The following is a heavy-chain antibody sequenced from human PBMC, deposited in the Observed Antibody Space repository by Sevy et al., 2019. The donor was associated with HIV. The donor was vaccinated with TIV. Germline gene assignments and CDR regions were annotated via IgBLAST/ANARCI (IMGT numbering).Heavy chain of an antibody. CDR2: IYYSGST. Sequence: SETLSLTCTVSGGSISSGGYFWSWIRQHPGKGLEWIGYIYYSGSTYYNPSLKSRVTISVDTSKNQFSLKLSSVTAADTAVYYCARVGDYYDSSGKGGGYYFDYWGQGTLVTVSS. D-gene: IGHD3-22*01. J-gene: IGHJ4*02. CDR1: GGSISSGGYF. CDR3: ARVGDYYDSSGKGGGYYFDY. V-gene: IGHV4-31*03.